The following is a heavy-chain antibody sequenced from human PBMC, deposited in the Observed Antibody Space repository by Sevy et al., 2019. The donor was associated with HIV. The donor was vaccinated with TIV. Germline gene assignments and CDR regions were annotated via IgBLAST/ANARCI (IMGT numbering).Heavy chain of an antibody. CDR3: ARDPPPVNRYYYGSGSHDYYYYMDV. J-gene: IGHJ6*03. V-gene: IGHV1-69*06. CDR2: IIPIFGTA. Sequence: ASVKVSCKASGGTFSSYAISWVRQAPGQGLEWMGGIIPIFGTANYAQKFQARVTITADKSTSTAYMELSSLKSEDKDVYYSARDPPPVNRYYYGSGSHDYYYYMDVWGKGTTVTVSS. D-gene: IGHD3-10*01. CDR1: GGTFSSYA.